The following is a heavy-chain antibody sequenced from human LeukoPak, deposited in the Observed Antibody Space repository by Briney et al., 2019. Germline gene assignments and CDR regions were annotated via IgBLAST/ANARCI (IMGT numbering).Heavy chain of an antibody. J-gene: IGHJ2*01. CDR2: INPNSGGT. CDR3: ARDRGYSYSDIWYFDL. D-gene: IGHD5-18*01. Sequence: ASVKVSCKASGYTFTGYYMHWVRQAPGQGLEWMGWINPNSGGTNYAQKFQGRVTMTRDTSISTAYMELSRLSSDDTAVYYCARDRGYSYSDIWYFDLWGRGTLVTVSS. V-gene: IGHV1-2*02. CDR1: GYTFTGYY.